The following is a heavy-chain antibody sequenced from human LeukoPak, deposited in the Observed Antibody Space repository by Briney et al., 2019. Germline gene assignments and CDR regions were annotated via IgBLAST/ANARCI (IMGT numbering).Heavy chain of an antibody. CDR1: GYSFTSYW. D-gene: IGHD5-24*01. Sequence: GESLKISCKGSGYSFTSYWIGWVRQMPGKGLEWMGITYPGDSDIRYSPSFQGQVTISADKSISTAYLQWSSLKASDTAMYYCAGLPVGDGYNAPSFDYWGQGTLVTVSS. V-gene: IGHV5-51*01. J-gene: IGHJ4*02. CDR3: AGLPVGDGYNAPSFDY. CDR2: TYPGDSDI.